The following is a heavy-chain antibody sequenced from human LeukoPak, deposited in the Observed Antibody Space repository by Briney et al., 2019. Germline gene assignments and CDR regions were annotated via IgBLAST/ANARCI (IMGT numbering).Heavy chain of an antibody. CDR2: INPKSGGT. CDR3: ARGPRITIFGVVMANDAFDI. CDR1: GYTFTDYF. V-gene: IGHV1-2*02. D-gene: IGHD3-3*01. J-gene: IGHJ3*02. Sequence: ASVKVSCKASGYTFTDYFMNWVRQAPGQGLEWMGWINPKSGGTVYAQKFQGRVTMTRATSSSTAYMELSRLRFEDTVVYYCARGPRITIFGVVMANDAFDIWGQGTMVTVSS.